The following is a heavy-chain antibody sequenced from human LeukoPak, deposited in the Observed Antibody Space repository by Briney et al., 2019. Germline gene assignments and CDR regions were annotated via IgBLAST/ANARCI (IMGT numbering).Heavy chain of an antibody. J-gene: IGHJ4*02. CDR1: GFTFXXXX. D-gene: IGHD6-19*01. CDR2: IKEDGSSQ. Sequence: PGGSLRLSCVASGFTFXXXXXTWVXQAPGXXXXXXGHIKEDGSSQNYADSVKGRFTISRDNAKSSLHLQMNGLRAEDTAMYYCVKDSGWFHFDSWGQGTLVTVSS. CDR3: VKDSGWFHFDS. V-gene: IGHV3-7*03.